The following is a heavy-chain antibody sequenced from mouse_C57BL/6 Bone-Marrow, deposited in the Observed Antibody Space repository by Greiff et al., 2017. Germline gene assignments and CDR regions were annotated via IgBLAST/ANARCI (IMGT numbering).Heavy chain of an antibody. Sequence: EVQLQQSGPELVKPGASVKISCKASGYTFTDYYMNWVKQSHGKSLEWIGDINPNNGGTSYNQKFKGKATLTVDKSSSTAYMELRSLTSEDSAVYYCARKEITTVVATDYWGQGTTLTVSS. CDR3: ARKEITTVVATDY. D-gene: IGHD1-1*01. CDR2: INPNNGGT. J-gene: IGHJ2*01. V-gene: IGHV1-26*01. CDR1: GYTFTDYY.